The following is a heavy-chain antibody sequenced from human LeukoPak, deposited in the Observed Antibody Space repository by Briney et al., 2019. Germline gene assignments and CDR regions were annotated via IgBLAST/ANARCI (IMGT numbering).Heavy chain of an antibody. V-gene: IGHV3-21*01. CDR2: ISSSSSYI. Sequence: GVLRLSCAASGFTFSSYSMNWARQAPGKGLEWVSSISSSSSYIYYADSVKGRFTISRDNAKNSLYLQMNSLRAEDTAVYYCAREVRGNSDYWGQGTLVTVSS. CDR3: AREVRGNSDY. J-gene: IGHJ4*02. CDR1: GFTFSSYS. D-gene: IGHD2-15*01.